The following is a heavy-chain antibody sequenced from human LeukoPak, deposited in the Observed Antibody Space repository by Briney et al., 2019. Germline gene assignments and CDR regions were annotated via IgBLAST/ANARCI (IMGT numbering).Heavy chain of an antibody. CDR2: IYHSGST. J-gene: IGHJ4*02. CDR3: ARPSGSYLGYFDY. D-gene: IGHD1-26*01. Sequence: SETLSLTCTVPGYSISSGYYWGWIRQPPGKGLEWIGSIYHSGSTYYNPSLKSRVTISVDTSKNQFSLKLSSVTAADTAVYYCARPSGSYLGYFDYWGQGTLVTVSS. CDR1: GYSISSGYY. V-gene: IGHV4-38-2*02.